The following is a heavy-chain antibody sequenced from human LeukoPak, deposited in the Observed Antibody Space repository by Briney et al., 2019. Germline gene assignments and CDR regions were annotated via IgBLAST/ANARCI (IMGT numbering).Heavy chain of an antibody. CDR1: GFTVSSNY. J-gene: IGHJ5*02. CDR3: ARVTWFGELFWFDP. V-gene: IGHV3-53*01. D-gene: IGHD3-10*01. Sequence: GGSLRLSCAASGFTVSSNYMSWVRQAPGKGLEWVSVIYSGGSTYYADSVKGRFTISRDNSKNTLYLQMNSLRAEDTAVSYCARVTWFGELFWFDPWGQGTLVTVSS. CDR2: IYSGGST.